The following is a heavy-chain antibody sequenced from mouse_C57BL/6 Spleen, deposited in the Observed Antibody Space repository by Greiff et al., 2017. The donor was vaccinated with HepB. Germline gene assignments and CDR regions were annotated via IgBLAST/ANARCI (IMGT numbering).Heavy chain of an antibody. CDR3: AYDYDGRAWFAY. J-gene: IGHJ3*01. CDR1: GYTFTSYW. CDR2: IHPNSGST. Sequence: VQLQQPGAELVKPGASVKLSCKASGYTFTSYWMHWVKQRPGQGLEWIGMIHPNSGSTNYNEKFKSKATLTVDKSSSTAYMQLSSLTSEDSAVYYCAYDYDGRAWFAYWGQGTLVTVSA. D-gene: IGHD2-4*01. V-gene: IGHV1-64*01.